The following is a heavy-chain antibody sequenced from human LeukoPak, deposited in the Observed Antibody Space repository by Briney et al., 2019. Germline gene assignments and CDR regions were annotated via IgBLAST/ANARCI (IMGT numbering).Heavy chain of an antibody. CDR1: GGSISSSSYY. CDR3: AGRRDGWFDP. CDR2: IYYSGST. V-gene: IGHV4-39*01. Sequence: SETLSPTCTVSGGSISSSSYYWGWIRQPPGKGLEWIGSIYYSGSTYYNPSLKSRVTISVDTSKNQFSLKLSSVTAADTAVYYCAGRRDGWFDPWGQGTLVTVSS. J-gene: IGHJ5*02.